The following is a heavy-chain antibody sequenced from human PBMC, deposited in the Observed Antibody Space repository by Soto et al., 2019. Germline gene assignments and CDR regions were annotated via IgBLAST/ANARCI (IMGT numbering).Heavy chain of an antibody. CDR2: IWYDGSKQ. V-gene: IGHV3-33*01. D-gene: IGHD2-2*01. CDR1: GFTFSNYG. Sequence: PGGSLRLSCAASGFTFSNYGMHWVRQAPGKGLEWVAVIWYDGSKQYYADSVKGRFTISRDNSKNTYLQMDSLRDEDTAVYYCVREGYCSSTNCHPIAAFDIWGQGTVVTVSS. CDR3: VREGYCSSTNCHPIAAFDI. J-gene: IGHJ3*02.